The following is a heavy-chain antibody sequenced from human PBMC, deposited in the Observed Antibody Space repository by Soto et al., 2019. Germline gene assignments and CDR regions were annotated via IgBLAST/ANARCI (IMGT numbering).Heavy chain of an antibody. CDR2: ISSSSSYI. CDR1: GFTFSSYS. V-gene: IGHV3-21*01. J-gene: IGHJ1*01. D-gene: IGHD3-22*01. Sequence: GGSLRLSCAASGFTFSSYSMNWVRQAPGKGLEWVSSISSSSSYIYYADSVKGRFTISRDNAKNSLYLQMNSLRAEDTAVYYCAGPIYYYDSSGYYNWGQGTLVTVSS. CDR3: AGPIYYYDSSGYYN.